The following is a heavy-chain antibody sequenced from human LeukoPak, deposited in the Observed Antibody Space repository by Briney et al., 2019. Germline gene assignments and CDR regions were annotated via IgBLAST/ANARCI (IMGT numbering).Heavy chain of an antibody. D-gene: IGHD4-11*01. V-gene: IGHV3-48*01. CDR1: GFTFSAYS. J-gene: IGHJ4*02. Sequence: GGSLRLSCAASGFTFSAYSMNWVRQAPEKGLEWVSYIGSSSSPIYYADPVKGRFTISRDNAKNSLYLQMDSLRAEDTAVYYCARDQAYSFDYWGQGTLVTVSS. CDR2: IGSSSSPI. CDR3: ARDQAYSFDY.